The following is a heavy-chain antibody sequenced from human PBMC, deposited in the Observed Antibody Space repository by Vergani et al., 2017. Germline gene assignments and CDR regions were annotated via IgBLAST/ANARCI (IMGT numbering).Heavy chain of an antibody. CDR1: GFTFSSYA. D-gene: IGHD4-17*01. J-gene: IGHJ3*01. V-gene: IGHV3-23*01. Sequence: EVQLLESGGGLVQPGGSLRLSCAASGFTFSSYALSWVRQAPGKGLEWVSAISGSGSSTYYADSVEGRFTISRDNSKNTLYLQMNSLRAEDTAVYYCAFTYGDYVSNAFDFWGQGTMVTVSS. CDR2: ISGSGSST. CDR3: AFTYGDYVSNAFDF.